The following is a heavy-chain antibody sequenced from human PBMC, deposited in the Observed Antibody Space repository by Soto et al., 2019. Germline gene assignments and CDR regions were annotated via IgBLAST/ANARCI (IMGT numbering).Heavy chain of an antibody. CDR2: IIPILGIA. D-gene: IGHD3-9*01. J-gene: IGHJ4*02. Sequence: VKVSCKASGGTFSSYTISWVRQAPGQGLEWMGRIIPILGIANYAQKFQGRVTITADKSTSTAYMELSSLRSEDTAVYYCARYLPHDILPGHSYIDYWGQGTLVTVSS. CDR1: GGTFSSYT. V-gene: IGHV1-69*02. CDR3: ARYLPHDILPGHSYIDY.